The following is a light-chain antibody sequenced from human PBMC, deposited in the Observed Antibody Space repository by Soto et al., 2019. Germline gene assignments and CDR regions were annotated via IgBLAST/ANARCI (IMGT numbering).Light chain of an antibody. Sequence: DIQMTQSPSTLSASVGDRVTITCLASQSISSWLAWYQQKPGKAPTLLIYTAFSLESGVPSRFSGSGSGTEFTLTISSLQPDDFATYYCQQYNSYLITFGQGTRLEIK. CDR1: QSISSW. J-gene: IGKJ5*01. V-gene: IGKV1-5*03. CDR2: TAF. CDR3: QQYNSYLIT.